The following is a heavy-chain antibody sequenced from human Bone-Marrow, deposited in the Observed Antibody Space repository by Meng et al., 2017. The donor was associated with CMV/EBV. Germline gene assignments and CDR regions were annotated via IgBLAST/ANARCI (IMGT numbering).Heavy chain of an antibody. Sequence: SVKVSCKASGGTFSSYAISWVRQAPGQGLEWMGGIIPILGIANYAQKFQGRVTITADKSTSTAYMELSSLRSEDTAVYYCARTGRATLTIIVVVVAATPDYYYGMDVWGQGTTVTIYS. CDR3: ARTGRATLTIIVVVVAATPDYYYGMDV. J-gene: IGHJ6*02. D-gene: IGHD2-15*01. CDR1: GGTFSSYA. V-gene: IGHV1-69*10. CDR2: IIPILGIA.